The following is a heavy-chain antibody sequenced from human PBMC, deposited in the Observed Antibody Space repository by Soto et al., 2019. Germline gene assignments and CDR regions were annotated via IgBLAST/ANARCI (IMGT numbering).Heavy chain of an antibody. D-gene: IGHD3-3*01. CDR3: ARDEYYDFWSGYYRWFDP. V-gene: IGHV3-21*01. J-gene: IGHJ5*02. Sequence: PRLSCAASEFTFSSNIMNWVRQATGKRLEWVSSISSSSSYIYYADSVKGRFTISRDNAKNSLYLQMNSLRAEDTAVYYCARDEYYDFWSGYYRWFDPWGQGTLVTVSS. CDR2: ISSSSSYI. CDR1: EFTFSSNI.